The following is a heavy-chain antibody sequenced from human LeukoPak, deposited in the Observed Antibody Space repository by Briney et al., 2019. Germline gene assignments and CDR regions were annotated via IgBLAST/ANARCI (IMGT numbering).Heavy chain of an antibody. CDR2: ISYDGSNK. V-gene: IGHV3-30-3*01. Sequence: GRSLRLSCAASGFTFSSYAIHWVRQAPGKGLEWVAVISYDGSNKYYADSVKGRFTISRDNSKSTLCLQMNSLRAEDTAVYYCAKDQIKGRYSYGYMIDYWGQGTLVTVSS. D-gene: IGHD5-18*01. CDR1: GFTFSSYA. CDR3: AKDQIKGRYSYGYMIDY. J-gene: IGHJ4*02.